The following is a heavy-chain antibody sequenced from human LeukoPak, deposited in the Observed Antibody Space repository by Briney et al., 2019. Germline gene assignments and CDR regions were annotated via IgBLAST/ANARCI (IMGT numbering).Heavy chain of an antibody. CDR3: ARVSFTSAWSFDY. V-gene: IGHV3-48*04. CDR1: GFSFTSYG. CDR2: ISSTSGTI. J-gene: IGHJ4*02. D-gene: IGHD6-19*01. Sequence: GGSLRLSCTDSGFSFTSYGMNWVRQAPGKGLEWVSYISSTSGTIQYADSVNGRFTISRDNAKNSLYLQIDGLRAEDTAVYFCARVSFTSAWSFDYWGPGTLVTVSS.